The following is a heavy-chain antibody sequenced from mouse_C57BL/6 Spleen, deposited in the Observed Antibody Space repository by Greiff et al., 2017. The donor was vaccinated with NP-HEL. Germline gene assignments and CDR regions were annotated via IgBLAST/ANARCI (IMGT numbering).Heavy chain of an antibody. CDR3: ARSSNWDGFAY. Sequence: EVKLVESGGGLVQPGGSLSLSCAASGFTFTDYYMSWVRQPPGKALEWLGFIRNKANGYTTEYSASVKGRFTISRDNSQSILYLQMNALRAEDSATYYCARSSNWDGFAYWGQGTLVTVSA. CDR2: IRNKANGYTT. D-gene: IGHD4-1*02. V-gene: IGHV7-3*01. CDR1: GFTFTDYY. J-gene: IGHJ3*01.